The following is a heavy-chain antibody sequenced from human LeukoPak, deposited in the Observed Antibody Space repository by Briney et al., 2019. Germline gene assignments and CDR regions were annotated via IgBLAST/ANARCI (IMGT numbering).Heavy chain of an antibody. V-gene: IGHV4-34*01. CDR3: SRGTDAYKCGNS. CDR1: GGSFSGYY. J-gene: IGHJ4*02. D-gene: IGHD5-24*01. CDR2: IHYSGRN. Sequence: NSSETLSLTYAVYGGSFSGYYWTWIRQPPGKGLEWIGEIHYSGRNNYNPSLKSRVTISADTPNNHFSLKMNSVTAADTAVYYCSRGTDAYKCGNSWGQGTLVTVSS.